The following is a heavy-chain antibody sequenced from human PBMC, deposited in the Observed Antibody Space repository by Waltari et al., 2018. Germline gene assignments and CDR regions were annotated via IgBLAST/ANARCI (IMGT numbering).Heavy chain of an antibody. CDR3: AKDLGAARLNNPVPFDY. CDR1: GFTLSSYG. D-gene: IGHD6-6*01. V-gene: IGHV3-30*18. Sequence: QVQLVESGGGVVQPGRSLRLSCAASGFTLSSYGMHWVRQAPGKGLEWVAVISYDGSNKYYADSVKGRFTISRDNSKNTLYLQMNSLRAEDTAVYYCAKDLGAARLNNPVPFDYWGQGTLVTVSS. CDR2: ISYDGSNK. J-gene: IGHJ4*02.